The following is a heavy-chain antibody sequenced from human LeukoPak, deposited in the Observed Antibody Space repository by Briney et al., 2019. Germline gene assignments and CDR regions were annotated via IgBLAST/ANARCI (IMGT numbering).Heavy chain of an antibody. Sequence: GESLRLSCAASGFTFSSYSMNWVRQAPGKGLEWVSSISSSSSYIYYADSVKGRFTNSRDNAKNALYVQMNSLRAEDTAVYYCARFLSGSYNVDYWGQGTLVSVSS. J-gene: IGHJ4*02. CDR1: GFTFSSYS. CDR3: ARFLSGSYNVDY. D-gene: IGHD1-26*01. V-gene: IGHV3-21*01. CDR2: ISSSSSYI.